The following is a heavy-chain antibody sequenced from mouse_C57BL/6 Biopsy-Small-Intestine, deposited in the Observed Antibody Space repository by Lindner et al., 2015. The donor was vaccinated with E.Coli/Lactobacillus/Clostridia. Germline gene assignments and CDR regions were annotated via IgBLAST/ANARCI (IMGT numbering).Heavy chain of an antibody. CDR3: VRRDYFDY. V-gene: IGHV10-3*01. Sequence: VQLQESGGGLVQPKGSLKLSCAASGFTFNTYAMHWVRQAPGKGLEWVARIRSKRSNYATYYADSVKDRFTISRDDSQSMLYLQMNNLKTEDTAMYYCVRRDYFDYWGQGTTLTVSS. CDR2: IRSKRSNYAT. CDR1: GFTFNTYA. J-gene: IGHJ2*01.